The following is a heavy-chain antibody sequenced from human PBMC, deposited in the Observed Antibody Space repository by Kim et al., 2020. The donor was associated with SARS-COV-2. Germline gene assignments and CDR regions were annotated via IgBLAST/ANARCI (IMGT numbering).Heavy chain of an antibody. CDR1: GGSISSYY. D-gene: IGHD6-19*01. CDR3: AREEWLTRVFDP. Sequence: SETLSLTCTVSGGSISSYYWSWIRQPPGKGLEWIGYIYYSGSTNYNPSLKSRVTISVDTSKNQFSLKLSSVTAADTAVYYCAREEWLTRVFDPWGQGTLVTVSS. J-gene: IGHJ5*02. V-gene: IGHV4-59*13. CDR2: IYYSGST.